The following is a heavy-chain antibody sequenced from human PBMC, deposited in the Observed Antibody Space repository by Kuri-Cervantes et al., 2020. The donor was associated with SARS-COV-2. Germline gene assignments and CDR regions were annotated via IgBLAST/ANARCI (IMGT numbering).Heavy chain of an antibody. V-gene: IGHV3-30*03. Sequence: GESLKISCAASGFTFSSYGVHWVRQAPGKGLEWVAVISYDGSNKYYADSVKGRFTISRDNSKNTLYLQMNSLRAEDTAVYYCARDPGGDLLLQYYYGMDVWGQGTTVTVSS. D-gene: IGHD2-15*01. CDR3: ARDPGGDLLLQYYYGMDV. J-gene: IGHJ6*02. CDR2: ISYDGSNK. CDR1: GFTFSSYG.